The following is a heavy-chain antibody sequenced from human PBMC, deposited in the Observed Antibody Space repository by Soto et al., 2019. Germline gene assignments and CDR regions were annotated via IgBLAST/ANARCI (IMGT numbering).Heavy chain of an antibody. CDR1: GFSLSTSGVG. D-gene: IGHD1-20*01. V-gene: IGHV2-5*02. Sequence: SGPTLVNPTQTLTLTCTFSGFSLSTSGVGVGWIRQPPGKALAWLALIYWDGDKHYSPSLRSRLTITKDTSKNQVVLTMTNMDPADTATYYCAHRRLTGTSFDYWGQGTLVTVSS. J-gene: IGHJ4*02. CDR3: AHRRLTGTSFDY. CDR2: IYWDGDK.